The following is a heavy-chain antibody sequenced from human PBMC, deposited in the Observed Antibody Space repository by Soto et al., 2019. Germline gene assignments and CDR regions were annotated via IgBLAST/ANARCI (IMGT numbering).Heavy chain of an antibody. D-gene: IGHD5-12*01. Sequence: SVKVSCKASGYTFTNYGISWVRQAPGQGLEWMGGIVPIVDTSTYAQKFQGRVTITADESTSTVYMELSSLRSDDTAVYYCVRVVAIPGYPDNWGQGTLVTVS. CDR1: GYTFTNYG. CDR3: VRVVAIPGYPDN. V-gene: IGHV1-69*13. CDR2: IVPIVDTS. J-gene: IGHJ4*02.